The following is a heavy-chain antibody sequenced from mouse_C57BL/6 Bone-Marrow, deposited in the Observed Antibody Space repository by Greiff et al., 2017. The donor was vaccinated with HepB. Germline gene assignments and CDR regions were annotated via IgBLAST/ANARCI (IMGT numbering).Heavy chain of an antibody. V-gene: IGHV1-50*01. J-gene: IGHJ2*01. CDR2: IDPSDSYT. CDR3: ARREAGTGFDY. CDR1: GYTFTSYW. Sequence: QVQLKQPGAELVKPGASVKLSCKASGYTFTSYWMQWVKQRPGQGLEWIGEIDPSDSYTNYNQKFKGKATLTVDTSSSTAYMQLSSLASEDSAVYYCARREAGTGFDYWGQGTTLTVSS. D-gene: IGHD4-1*01.